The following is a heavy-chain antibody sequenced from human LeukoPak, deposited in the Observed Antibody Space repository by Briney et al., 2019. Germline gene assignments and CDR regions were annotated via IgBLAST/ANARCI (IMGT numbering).Heavy chain of an antibody. D-gene: IGHD1-26*01. CDR3: ASKWELLY. CDR1: GFTFSSYG. CDR2: IRYDGSNK. V-gene: IGHV3-30*02. Sequence: GGSLRLSCAASGFTFSSYGMHWVRQAPGKGLEWVSFIRYDGSNKYYADSVKGRLTISRDNSKNTLYLQMNSLRAEDTAVYYCASKWELLYWGQGTLVTVSS. J-gene: IGHJ4*02.